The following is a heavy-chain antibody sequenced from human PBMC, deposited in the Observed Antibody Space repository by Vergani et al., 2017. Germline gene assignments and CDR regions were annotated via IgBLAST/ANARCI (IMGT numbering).Heavy chain of an antibody. CDR1: GYTFTGYY. CDR3: ARSYTPDCGDPGGGFDP. CDR2: INPNSGGT. D-gene: IGHD4-17*01. J-gene: IGHJ5*02. Sequence: QVQLVQSGAEVKKPGASVKVSCKASGYTFTGYYMHWVRQAPGQGLEWMGWINPNSGGTNYAQKFQGRVTMTRDTSISTAYMELSRLRSDDTAVYYCARSYTPDCGDPGGGFDPWGQGTLVTVSS. V-gene: IGHV1-2*02.